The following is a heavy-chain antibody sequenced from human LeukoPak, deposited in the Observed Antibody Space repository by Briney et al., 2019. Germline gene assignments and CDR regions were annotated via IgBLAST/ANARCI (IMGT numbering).Heavy chain of an antibody. Sequence: GGSLRLSCAASGFNYSSYTMNWVRQAPGMGLEWLSYISASRGITYYADSVKGRFTISRDNAKNSLYLQMNSLRAEDTAVYYCARAVEMATILQGDDYWGQGTLVTVSS. J-gene: IGHJ4*02. CDR1: GFNYSSYT. CDR2: ISASRGIT. CDR3: ARAVEMATILQGDDY. D-gene: IGHD5-24*01. V-gene: IGHV3-48*01.